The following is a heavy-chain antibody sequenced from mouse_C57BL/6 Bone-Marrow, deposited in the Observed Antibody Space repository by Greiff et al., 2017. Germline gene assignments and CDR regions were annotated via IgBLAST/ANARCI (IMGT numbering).Heavy chain of an antibody. Sequence: QVQLQQPGAELVKPGASVKLSCTASGYTFTSYWMHWVKQRPGQGLEWIGMIHPNSGSTNYNEKFKGKATLTVDKSSSTAYMQLSSLTSEDSAVYYCARRRGYYVHYWGQGTTLTVSS. CDR1: GYTFTSYW. CDR2: IHPNSGST. J-gene: IGHJ2*01. V-gene: IGHV1-64*01. CDR3: ARRRGYYVHY. D-gene: IGHD2-1*01.